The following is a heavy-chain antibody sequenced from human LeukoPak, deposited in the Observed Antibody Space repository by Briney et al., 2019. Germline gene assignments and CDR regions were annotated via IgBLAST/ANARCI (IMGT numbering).Heavy chain of an antibody. CDR2: ISTNGGGT. D-gene: IGHD2-15*01. J-gene: IGHJ4*02. CDR3: ARYCSGVSCYSGYDY. V-gene: IGHV3-64*01. Sequence: VGSLRLSCAASGFTFSTYAMHWVRQTPGKGLEYVSAISTNGGGTYYANSVKGRFTISRDNSKNTLYLQMGSLRAEDMAVYYCARYCSGVSCYSGYDYWGQGTLVTVSS. CDR1: GFTFSTYA.